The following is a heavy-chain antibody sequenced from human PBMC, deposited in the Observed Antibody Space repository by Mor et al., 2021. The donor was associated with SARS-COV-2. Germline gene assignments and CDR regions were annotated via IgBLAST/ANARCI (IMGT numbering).Heavy chain of an antibody. Sequence: WMGWINPNSGGTNYAQTFQGWVTMTRDTSISTAYMELSRLRSDDTAVYYCARGYGDYLYYFDYWGQGTLVTVSS. CDR2: INPNSGGT. V-gene: IGHV1-2*04. D-gene: IGHD4-17*01. J-gene: IGHJ4*02. CDR3: ARGYGDYLYYFDY.